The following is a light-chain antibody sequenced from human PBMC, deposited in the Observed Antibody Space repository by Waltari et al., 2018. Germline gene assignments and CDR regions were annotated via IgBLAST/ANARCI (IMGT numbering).Light chain of an antibody. V-gene: IGKV4-1*01. CDR1: QNILYSSNSKNY. CDR2: WAS. CDR3: QQYYSIPYT. Sequence: DIVMTQSPDSLAVSLGERATINCKSSQNILYSSNSKNYLAWYQHKPGQPPKLLIYWASTRESGVPDRFSGSGSETDLTLTISSLQAEDVAVYYCQQYYSIPYTFGQGTKLEIK. J-gene: IGKJ2*01.